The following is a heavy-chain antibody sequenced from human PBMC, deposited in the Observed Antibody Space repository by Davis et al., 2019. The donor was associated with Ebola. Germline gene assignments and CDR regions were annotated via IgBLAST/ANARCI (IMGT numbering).Heavy chain of an antibody. D-gene: IGHD3-16*01. CDR2: ISAGGNT. Sequence: LSLTCAASGFPVSDHYMSWVRQAPGKGLEWVSVISAGGNTNYADSVKGRFTISRDTSKNTVYLQMKSLRAEDTAVYYWARGPGGRSIFDYWGQGTLVTFSS. CDR1: GFPVSDHY. CDR3: ARGPGGRSIFDY. J-gene: IGHJ4*02. V-gene: IGHV3-53*01.